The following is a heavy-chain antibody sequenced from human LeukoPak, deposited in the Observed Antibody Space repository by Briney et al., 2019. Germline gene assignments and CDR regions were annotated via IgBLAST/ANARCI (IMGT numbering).Heavy chain of an antibody. CDR2: IYHSGST. Sequence: SETLSLTCTVSGYSISSGYYWGWIRQPPGKGLEWIGSIYHSGSTNYNPSLKSRVTISVDKSKNQFSLKLSSVTAADTAVYYCAKGVVELTDDAFDIWGQGTMVTVSS. CDR3: AKGVVELTDDAFDI. V-gene: IGHV4-38-2*02. D-gene: IGHD1-7*01. CDR1: GYSISSGYY. J-gene: IGHJ3*02.